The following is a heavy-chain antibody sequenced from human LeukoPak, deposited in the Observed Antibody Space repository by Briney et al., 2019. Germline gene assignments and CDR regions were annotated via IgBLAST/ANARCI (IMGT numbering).Heavy chain of an antibody. CDR2: ITRSGDGT. CDR1: GFTFNKHA. Sequence: GGSLRLSCEASGFTFNKHALSWVRQAPGKGLEWVSGITRSGDGTYVADSVKGRFTISRDNSKNTLYLQMNGLRAEDTAVYYCAKSTGWYPDYWGRGTLVTVSS. CDR3: AKSTGWYPDY. D-gene: IGHD6-19*01. V-gene: IGHV3-23*01. J-gene: IGHJ4*02.